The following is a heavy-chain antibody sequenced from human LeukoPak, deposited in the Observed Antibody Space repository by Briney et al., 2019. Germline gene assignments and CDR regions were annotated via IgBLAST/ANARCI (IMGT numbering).Heavy chain of an antibody. CDR2: ISSSSGYI. Sequence: GGSLRLSCAASGFTFSSYSMNWVRQAPGKGLEWVSSISSSSGYIYYADSVKGRFTISRGNAKNSLYLQMNSLRAEDTAVYYCARTNTIFGVVSGMDVWGQGTTVTVSS. CDR1: GFTFSSYS. J-gene: IGHJ6*02. D-gene: IGHD3-3*01. CDR3: ARTNTIFGVVSGMDV. V-gene: IGHV3-21*01.